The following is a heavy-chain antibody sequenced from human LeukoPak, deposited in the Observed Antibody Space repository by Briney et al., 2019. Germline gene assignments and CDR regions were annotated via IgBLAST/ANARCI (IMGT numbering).Heavy chain of an antibody. J-gene: IGHJ4*02. CDR1: GFIFSDFG. CDR2: ISSRGTPT. V-gene: IGHV3-48*01. CDR3: VRGTDCSATTCYPLSAFDY. Sequence: GGSLRLSCVASGFIFSDFGMNWVRQVPGKGLEWVAFISSRGTPTFYAESVKGRFTISRDTGKKSLDLQMTSLRVEDTAAYYCVRGTDCSATTCYPLSAFDYWGQGTLVTVSS. D-gene: IGHD2-2*01.